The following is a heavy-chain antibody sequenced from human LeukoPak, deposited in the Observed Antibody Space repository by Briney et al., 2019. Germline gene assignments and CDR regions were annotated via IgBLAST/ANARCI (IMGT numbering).Heavy chain of an antibody. V-gene: IGHV1-46*01. CDR3: AREDGYSYDGPDF. CDR1: GYTFTTYY. D-gene: IGHD5-24*01. J-gene: IGHJ4*02. CDR2: INPSGGST. Sequence: ASVKVSCKASGYTFTTYYMHWVRQAPGQGLEWMGVINPSGGSTFYAQQFQGRVTLTRDTSTSTVYMEVRSLRSEDTAVYYCAREDGYSYDGPDFWGQGTLVTVSS.